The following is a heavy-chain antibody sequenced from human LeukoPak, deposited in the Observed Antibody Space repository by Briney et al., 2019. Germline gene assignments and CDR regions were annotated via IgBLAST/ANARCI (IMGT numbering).Heavy chain of an antibody. CDR1: GFTFSSYG. CDR3: TRDSGGSYSIDY. CDR2: IWYDGSNK. Sequence: GRSLRLSCAASGFTFSSYGMHWIRQAPGKGLEWVAVIWYDGSNKYYVDSVKGRFTISRDNFKNTLYLQMNSLRAEDTAVYYCTRDSGGSYSIDYWGQGTLVTVSS. J-gene: IGHJ4*02. D-gene: IGHD1-26*01. V-gene: IGHV3-33*01.